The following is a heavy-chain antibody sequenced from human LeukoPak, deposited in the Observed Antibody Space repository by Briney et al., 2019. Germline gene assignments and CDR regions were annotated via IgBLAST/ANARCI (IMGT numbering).Heavy chain of an antibody. CDR2: IYYSGST. Sequence: SETLSHTCTVSGGSTSGYYWSWIRQPPGKGLEWIGDIYYSGSTNYNPSLTSRVTMSVDTSKNQFYLKLNSVTAADTAVYYRARGWDGIAVAGSFDDWGQGTLVTVSS. CDR3: ARGWDGIAVAGSFDD. J-gene: IGHJ4*02. CDR1: GGSTSGYY. V-gene: IGHV4-59*01. D-gene: IGHD6-19*01.